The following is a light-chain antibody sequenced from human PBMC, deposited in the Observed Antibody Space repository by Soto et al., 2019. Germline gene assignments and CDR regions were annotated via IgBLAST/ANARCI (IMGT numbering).Light chain of an antibody. Sequence: DIQMTRSPSSVAASVGDRVTITCRASQDIAKWLAWYQQKSGEAPKLLIYGTSTLQSGVPSRFSVSGSGTDFTLAISSVQPEDFATYYCQQTKSFPRTFGQGTRVEI. J-gene: IGKJ1*01. CDR1: QDIAKW. CDR2: GTS. CDR3: QQTKSFPRT. V-gene: IGKV1D-12*01.